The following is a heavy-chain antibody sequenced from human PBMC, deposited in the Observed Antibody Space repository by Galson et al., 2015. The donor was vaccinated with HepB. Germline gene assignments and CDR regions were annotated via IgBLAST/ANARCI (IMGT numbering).Heavy chain of an antibody. V-gene: IGHV3-48*02. CDR1: GFTFSSYS. CDR3: AGLEQQLVRYHQNYFQH. J-gene: IGHJ1*01. D-gene: IGHD6-13*01. CDR2: ISGSSGTI. Sequence: SLRLSCAASGFTFSSYSMNWVRQAPGKVLEWISYISGSSGTIYYADSVKGRFTISRNNAKNSLYLQMNSLRDDDTAVYYCAGLEQQLVRYHQNYFQHWGQGTLVTVSS.